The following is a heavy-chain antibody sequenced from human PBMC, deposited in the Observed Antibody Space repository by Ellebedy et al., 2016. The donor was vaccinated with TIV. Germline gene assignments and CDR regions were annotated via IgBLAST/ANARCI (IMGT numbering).Heavy chain of an antibody. V-gene: IGHV3-30-3*01. CDR3: AREYYYDRSASPSFYFDY. Sequence: GGSLRLSXAASGFSFSSYVIHWVRQAPAKGLEWVAVISHDGSKTYYTDSVKGRFTISRDDSKNTLYLQMNSLRAEDTAVYYCAREYYYDRSASPSFYFDYWGQGTLVTVSS. D-gene: IGHD3-22*01. CDR2: ISHDGSKT. J-gene: IGHJ4*02. CDR1: GFSFSSYV.